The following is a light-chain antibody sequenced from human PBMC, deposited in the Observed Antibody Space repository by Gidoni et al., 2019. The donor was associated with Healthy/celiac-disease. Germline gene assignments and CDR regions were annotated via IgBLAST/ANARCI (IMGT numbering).Light chain of an antibody. CDR1: QDISNY. CDR2: DAS. CDR3: QQYDNLPLT. J-gene: IGKJ4*01. V-gene: IGKV1-33*01. Sequence: DIQMTQSPSSLSASAGDRVTITCQARQDISNYLNWYQQKPGKAPKLLIYDASNLETGVPSRFSGSGSGTDFTFTISSLQPEDIATYYCQQYDNLPLTFXGXTKVEIK.